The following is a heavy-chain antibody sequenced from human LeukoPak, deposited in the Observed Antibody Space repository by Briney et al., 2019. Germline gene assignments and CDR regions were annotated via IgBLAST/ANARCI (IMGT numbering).Heavy chain of an antibody. J-gene: IGHJ4*02. CDR3: GRDRHWNQGNFDY. D-gene: IGHD1-1*01. CDR2: INPNSGDT. Sequence: ASVKVSCKASGYTLTGYYIHWVRQAPGQGLEWMGWINPNSGDTNYAQKFQGRVTMTRDTSINTAFMEMSRLRSDDTAVYYCGRDRHWNQGNFDYWGQGTLVTVSS. CDR1: GYTLTGYY. V-gene: IGHV1-2*02.